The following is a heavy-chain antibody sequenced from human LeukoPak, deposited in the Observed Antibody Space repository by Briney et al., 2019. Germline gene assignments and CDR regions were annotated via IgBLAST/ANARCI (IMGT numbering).Heavy chain of an antibody. D-gene: IGHD2-2*01. J-gene: IGHJ5*02. CDR2: ISSSGSTI. CDR1: GFTFSDYY. V-gene: IGHV3-11*04. CDR3: ARFGSQLLSPWFDP. Sequence: GGSLRLSCAASGFTFSDYYMGWIRQAPGKGLEWVSYISSSGSTIYYADSVKGRFTISRDNAKNSLYLQMNSLRAEDTAVYYCARFGSQLLSPWFDPWGEGTLVTVSS.